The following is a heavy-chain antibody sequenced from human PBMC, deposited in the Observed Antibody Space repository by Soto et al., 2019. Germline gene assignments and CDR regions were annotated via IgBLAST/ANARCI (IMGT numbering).Heavy chain of an antibody. CDR1: GASINSYY. D-gene: IGHD3-10*01. CDR2: IYYTGIT. CDR3: AAGGVRPAP. V-gene: IGHV4-59*01. J-gene: IGHJ5*02. Sequence: QVQLQESGPGLVKPSETLSLTCTVSGASINSYYWSWIRQPPGMGLEWIGYIYYTGITNYNPSLDRRVTMSLDASKNQVSLKLASVTAADTAVYYCAAGGVRPAPWGQGTLVTVSS.